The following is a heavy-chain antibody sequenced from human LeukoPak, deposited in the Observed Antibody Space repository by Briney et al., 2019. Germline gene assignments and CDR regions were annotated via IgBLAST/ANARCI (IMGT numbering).Heavy chain of an antibody. D-gene: IGHD6-19*01. CDR2: ISGSGGST. CDR1: GFTFSSYA. CDR3: AKELRRAVAGSPSGAFDI. J-gene: IGHJ3*02. Sequence: PGGSLRLSCAASGFTFSSYAMSWVRQAPGKGLEWVSAISGSGGSTYYADSVKGRFTISRDNSKNTLYLQMNSLRAEDTAVYYCAKELRRAVAGSPSGAFDIWGQGTMVTVSS. V-gene: IGHV3-23*01.